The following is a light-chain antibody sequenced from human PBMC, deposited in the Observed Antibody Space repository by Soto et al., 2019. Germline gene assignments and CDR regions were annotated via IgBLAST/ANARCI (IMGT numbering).Light chain of an antibody. CDR2: DAS. J-gene: IGKJ1*01. CDR1: QDISNY. V-gene: IGKV1-33*01. CDR3: QQYSSLSWT. Sequence: DVQMTQSPSSLSASVGDRVTITCQASQDISNYLNWYQQKPGKAPKLLIYDASNLETGVPSRFSGSGSGTEFTLTISSLQPDDFATYYCQQYSSLSWTFGQGTKVDIK.